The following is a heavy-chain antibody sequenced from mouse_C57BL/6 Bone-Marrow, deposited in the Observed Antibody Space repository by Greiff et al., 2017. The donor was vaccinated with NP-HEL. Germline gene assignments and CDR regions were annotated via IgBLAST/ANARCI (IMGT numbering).Heavy chain of an antibody. CDR3: TTGGSSPYAMDY. Sequence: VQLQQSGAELVRPGASVKLSCTVSGFNIKDDYMHWVKQRPEQGLEWIGWIDPENGDTEYASQFQGRATISADTSSNTAYLQLSSLTSEATAVYYCTTGGSSPYAMDYWGRGTSVTVSS. CDR1: GFNIKDDY. V-gene: IGHV14-4*01. J-gene: IGHJ4*01. CDR2: IDPENGDT. D-gene: IGHD1-1*01.